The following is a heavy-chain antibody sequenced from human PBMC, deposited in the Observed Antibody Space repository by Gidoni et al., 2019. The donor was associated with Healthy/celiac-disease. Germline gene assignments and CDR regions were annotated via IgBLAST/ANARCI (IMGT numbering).Heavy chain of an antibody. V-gene: IGHV4-31*03. CDR2: IYYSGST. Sequence: QVQLQESGPGLVKPSQTLSLTCTVSGCSISSGGYYWSWIRQHPGKGLEWIGYIYYSGSTYYNPSLKSRVTISVDTSKNQFSLKLSSVTAADTAVYYCARDSRDGPPTGFDYWGQGTLVTVSS. CDR3: ARDSRDGPPTGFDY. D-gene: IGHD2-2*01. J-gene: IGHJ4*02. CDR1: GCSISSGGYY.